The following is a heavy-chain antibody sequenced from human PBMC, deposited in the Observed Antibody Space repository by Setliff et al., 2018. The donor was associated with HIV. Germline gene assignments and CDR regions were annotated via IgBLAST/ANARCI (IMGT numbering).Heavy chain of an antibody. V-gene: IGHV1-69*13. CDR2: IIPIARAP. D-gene: IGHD5-12*01. CDR1: GGIFNTYG. CDR3: ARGPLYGYDRGYFDY. Sequence: ASVKVSCKASGGIFNTYGMNWVRQAPGQGLEWMGGIIPIARAPNYAQKFQDRVTITADESTTTVYMEVRSLKSEDTALYYCARGPLYGYDRGYFDYWG. J-gene: IGHJ4*03.